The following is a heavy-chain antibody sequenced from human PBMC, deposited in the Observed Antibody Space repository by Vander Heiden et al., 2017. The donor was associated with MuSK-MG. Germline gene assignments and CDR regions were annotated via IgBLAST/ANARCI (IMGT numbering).Heavy chain of an antibody. V-gene: IGHV4-34*01. CDR2: INHSGST. Sequence: QVQLQQWGAGLLEPSETLSLTCAVYGGSFRGYYWGWIRQPPGKGLEWSGEINHSGSTNYNPSLKSRVTISVDTSKNQFSLKLSSVTAADTAVYYCASVGAYCGGDCYPDHNWFDPWGQGTLVSVSS. CDR3: ASVGAYCGGDCYPDHNWFDP. D-gene: IGHD2-21*02. J-gene: IGHJ5*02. CDR1: GGSFRGYY.